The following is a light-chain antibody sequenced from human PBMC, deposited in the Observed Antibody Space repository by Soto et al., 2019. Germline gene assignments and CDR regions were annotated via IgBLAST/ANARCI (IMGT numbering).Light chain of an antibody. CDR3: QQRSNWTLN. V-gene: IGKV3-11*01. CDR1: QSVSSY. Sequence: EIVLTQSPATLSLSPGERATLSCRASQSVSSYLAWYQQKPGQAPRLLIYDASNRATGIPARFSGSGSGTDFTLTISSLEPEDFAVYYWQQRSNWTLNFGGGTKVEIK. CDR2: DAS. J-gene: IGKJ4*01.